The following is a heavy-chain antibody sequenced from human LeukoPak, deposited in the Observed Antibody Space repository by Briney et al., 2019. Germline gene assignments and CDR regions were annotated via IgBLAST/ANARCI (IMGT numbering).Heavy chain of an antibody. CDR3: ASLRGYGDPFDY. V-gene: IGHV4-59*01. D-gene: IGHD4-17*01. CDR2: IYYSGST. CDR1: GGSISSYY. Sequence: SETLSLTCTVSGGSISSYYWSWIRQPPGKGLEWIGYIYYSGSTNYNPSLKSRVTISVDTSKNQFSLKLSSVTAADTAVYYCASLRGYGDPFDYWGQGTLVTVSS. J-gene: IGHJ4*02.